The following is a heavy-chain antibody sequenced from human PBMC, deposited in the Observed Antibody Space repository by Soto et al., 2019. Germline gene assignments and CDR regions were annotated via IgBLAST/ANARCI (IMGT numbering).Heavy chain of an antibody. CDR1: GFTFSNYA. CDR2: ISGSGSGT. V-gene: IGHV3-23*01. D-gene: IGHD3-3*01. CDR3: AKGITIVGVVPLS. Sequence: EVQLLESGGTLVQPGGSLRLSCAASGFTFSNYAMSWVRQAPGKGLEWVSAISGSGSGTYYADSVKGRFTISRDNSKNPLYLQMNSLRAEDTAVYYCAKGITIVGVVPLSWGQGTLVTVSS. J-gene: IGHJ4*02.